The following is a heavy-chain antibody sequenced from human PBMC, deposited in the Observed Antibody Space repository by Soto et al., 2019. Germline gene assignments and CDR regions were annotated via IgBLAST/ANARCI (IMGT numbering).Heavy chain of an antibody. CDR1: GFTFSSYY. CDR2: ISSSSSYI. CDR3: ARVRYSGYVPSTDAFDI. D-gene: IGHD5-12*01. V-gene: IGHV3-21*01. Sequence: GSLRLSCAASGFTFSSYYMNWVRQAPGKGLEWVSSISSSSSYIYYADSVKGRFTISRDNAKNSLYLQMNSLRAEDTAVYYCARVRYSGYVPSTDAFDIWGQGTMVTVSS. J-gene: IGHJ3*02.